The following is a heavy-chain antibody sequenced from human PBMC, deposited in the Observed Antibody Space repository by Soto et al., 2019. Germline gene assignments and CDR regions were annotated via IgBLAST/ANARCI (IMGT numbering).Heavy chain of an antibody. V-gene: IGHV4-59*01. CDR1: GGSISSYY. Sequence: PSETLSLTCTVSGGSISSYYWSWIRQPPGKGLEWIGYIYYSGSTNYNPSLKSRVTISVDTSKNQFSLKLSSVTAADTAVYYCALSPHYGGNSGTFDPWGQGTLVTAPQ. J-gene: IGHJ5*02. CDR3: ALSPHYGGNSGTFDP. CDR2: IYYSGST. D-gene: IGHD1-26*01.